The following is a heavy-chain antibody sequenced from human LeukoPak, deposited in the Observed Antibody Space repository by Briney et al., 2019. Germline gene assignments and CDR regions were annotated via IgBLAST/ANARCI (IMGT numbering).Heavy chain of an antibody. CDR3: AKDARRTSGWYFFDY. D-gene: IGHD6-19*01. CDR1: GFAFTSQA. V-gene: IGHV3-23*01. Sequence: PGGSLRLSCAASGFAFTSQAMGWVRQAPGKGLEWVSVISDSGSITYYADSVKGRFTISRDNSKNTLFLQMISLRAEDTAVYYCAKDARRTSGWYFFDYWGQGTLVTVSS. J-gene: IGHJ4*02. CDR2: ISDSGSIT.